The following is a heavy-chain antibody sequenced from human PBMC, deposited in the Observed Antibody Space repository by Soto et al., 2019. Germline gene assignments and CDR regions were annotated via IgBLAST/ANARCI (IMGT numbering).Heavy chain of an antibody. J-gene: IGHJ4*02. CDR2: FDPEDGET. CDR1: GYTLTELS. D-gene: IGHD3-22*01. CDR3: AKDLNFFDISGYVAGSHPLGY. V-gene: IGHV1-24*01. Sequence: ASVKVSCKVSGYTLTELSMHWVRQAPGKGLEWMGGFDPEDGETIYAQKFQGRVTMTEDTSTDTAYMELSSLRSEDTAVYYCAKDLNFFDISGYVAGSHPLGYWGRGPLVPVSS.